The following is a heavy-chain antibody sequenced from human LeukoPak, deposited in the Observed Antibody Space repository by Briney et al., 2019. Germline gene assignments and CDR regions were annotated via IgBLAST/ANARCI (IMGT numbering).Heavy chain of an antibody. D-gene: IGHD2-2*01. J-gene: IGHJ4*02. CDR1: GFTFSSYS. CDR3: ARVRGVPAAICDY. Sequence: PGGSLRLSCAASGFTFSSYSMNWVRQAPGKGLEWVSSISSSSSYIYYADSVKGRFTISRDNAKNSLYLQMNSLRAEDTAVYYCARVRGVPAAICDYWGQGTLVTVSS. V-gene: IGHV3-21*01. CDR2: ISSSSSYI.